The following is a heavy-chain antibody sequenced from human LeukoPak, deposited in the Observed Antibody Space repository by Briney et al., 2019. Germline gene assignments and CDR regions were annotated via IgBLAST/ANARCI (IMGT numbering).Heavy chain of an antibody. J-gene: IGHJ4*02. CDR1: GYTFTSYG. D-gene: IGHD6-13*01. Sequence: ASVKVSCKASGYTFTSYGISWVRQAPGQGLEWMGWINANNGNTNYAQNLQGRVTMTTNTSTSTVYMELRSLKSDDTAVYYCARGPLAAAGDSWGQGTLVTVSS. CDR2: INANNGNT. V-gene: IGHV1-18*01. CDR3: ARGPLAAAGDS.